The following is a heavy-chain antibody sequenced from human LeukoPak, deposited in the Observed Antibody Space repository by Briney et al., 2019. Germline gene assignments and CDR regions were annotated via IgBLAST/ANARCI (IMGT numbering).Heavy chain of an antibody. Sequence: PGGSLRLSCAASGFTFSSNWMHWVRQAPGKGLEWVSGINWNGGSTGYADSVKGRFTISRDNAKNSLYLQMNSLRAEDTALYYCARATYYYDSSGYYHIRDYFDYWGQGTLVTVSS. CDR3: ARATYYYDSSGYYHIRDYFDY. CDR1: GFTFSSNW. CDR2: INWNGGST. J-gene: IGHJ4*02. D-gene: IGHD3-22*01. V-gene: IGHV3-20*04.